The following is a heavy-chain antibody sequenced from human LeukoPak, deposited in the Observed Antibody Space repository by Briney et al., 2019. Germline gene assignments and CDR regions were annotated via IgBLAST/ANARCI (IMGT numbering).Heavy chain of an antibody. D-gene: IGHD1-1*01. Sequence: GGSLRLSCAASGFTISSYAMSWVRQAPGKGLEWVSAISGSGGSTYYADSVKGRFTISRDNSKNTLYLQMNSLRAEDTAVYYCATVAGLERDSDYWGQGTLVTVSS. CDR1: GFTISSYA. J-gene: IGHJ4*02. CDR3: ATVAGLERDSDY. V-gene: IGHV3-23*01. CDR2: ISGSGGST.